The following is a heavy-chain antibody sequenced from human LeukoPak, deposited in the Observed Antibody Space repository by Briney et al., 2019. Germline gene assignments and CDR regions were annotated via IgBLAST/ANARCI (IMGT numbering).Heavy chain of an antibody. V-gene: IGHV3-48*04. CDR2: ISHTGSTM. CDR1: GFSFSSYS. Sequence: SGGSLRLSCAASGFSFSSYSMNWVRQAPGKGLEWVSYISHTGSTMSYADSVKGRFTISRDNARNSLYLQMNSLRAEDTAVYYCAIPPLSGTGSSRPLAEMDVWGQGTTVTVSS. CDR3: AIPPLSGTGSSRPLAEMDV. D-gene: IGHD3-10*01. J-gene: IGHJ6*02.